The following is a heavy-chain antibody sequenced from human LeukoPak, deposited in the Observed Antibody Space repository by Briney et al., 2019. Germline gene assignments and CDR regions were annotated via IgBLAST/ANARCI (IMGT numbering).Heavy chain of an antibody. V-gene: IGHV3-7*01. D-gene: IGHD3-22*01. Sequence: GGSLRLSCAASGFTFSSYWMSWVRQAPGKGLEWVANIKQDGSEKYYVDSVKGRFTISRDNAKNSLYLQMNSLRAEDTAVYYCARPHYYDSVYYYMDVGGKGTTVTVSS. J-gene: IGHJ6*03. CDR3: ARPHYYDSVYYYMDV. CDR1: GFTFSSYW. CDR2: IKQDGSEK.